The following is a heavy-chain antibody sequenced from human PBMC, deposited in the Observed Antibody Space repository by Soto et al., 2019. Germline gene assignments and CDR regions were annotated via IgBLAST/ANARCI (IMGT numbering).Heavy chain of an antibody. CDR3: AKSPHPGIAVAGTPYYYYGMDV. V-gene: IGHV3-30*18. CDR1: GFTFSSYG. Sequence: PGGSLRLSCAASGFTFSSYGMHWVRQAPGKGLEWVAVISYDGSNKYYADSVKGRFTISRDNSKNTLYLQMNSLRAEDTAVYYCAKSPHPGIAVAGTPYYYYGMDVWGQGTTVTVSS. CDR2: ISYDGSNK. J-gene: IGHJ6*02. D-gene: IGHD6-19*01.